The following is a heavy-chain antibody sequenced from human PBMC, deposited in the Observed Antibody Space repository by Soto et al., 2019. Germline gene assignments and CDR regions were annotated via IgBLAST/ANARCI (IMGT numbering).Heavy chain of an antibody. D-gene: IGHD1-1*01. V-gene: IGHV3-23*01. J-gene: IGHJ6*02. Sequence: EVQLLESGGALVQPGGSLRLSCAASGFTFSSYAMTWVRQAPGKGLEWVSVIRSRGDVTYYADSVKGRFTISRDNSRSTLCLHLDNLRAEDTAVYYCAKQQGPGTPYYYAMDVWGQGTTVAVSS. CDR3: AKQQGPGTPYYYAMDV. CDR2: IRSRGDVT. CDR1: GFTFSSYA.